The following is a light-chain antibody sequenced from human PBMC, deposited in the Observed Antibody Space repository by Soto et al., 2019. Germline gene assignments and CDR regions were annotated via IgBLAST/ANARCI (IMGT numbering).Light chain of an antibody. V-gene: IGLV4-69*01. CDR3: QTRAGTGFSVV. Sequence: QPVLTQSPSASASLGASVKFTCTLSSGHSSYAIAWHQQQPEKGPRFLMKLNSDGSHNKGDGIPDRFSGSSSGAERYLTISSLQSEDEDDYYCQTRAGTGFSVVFGGGTQLTVL. CDR1: SGHSSYA. CDR2: LNSDGSH. J-gene: IGLJ2*01.